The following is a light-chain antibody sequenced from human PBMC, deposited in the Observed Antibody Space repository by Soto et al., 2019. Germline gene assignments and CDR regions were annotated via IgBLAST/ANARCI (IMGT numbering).Light chain of an antibody. CDR1: SIDVGSYNL. V-gene: IGLV2-23*01. CDR2: EGS. Sequence: QSALTQPASVSGSPGQSITISCTGTSIDVGSYNLVSWYQQHPGKAPKLMIYEGSKRPSGVSNRFSGSKSGNTASLTISGLQAEDEADYYCCAYAGSSTPDVFGTGTKLTVL. J-gene: IGLJ1*01. CDR3: CAYAGSSTPDV.